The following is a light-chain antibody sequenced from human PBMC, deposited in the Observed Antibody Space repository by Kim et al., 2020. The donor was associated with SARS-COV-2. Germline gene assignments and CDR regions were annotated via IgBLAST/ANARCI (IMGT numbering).Light chain of an antibody. V-gene: IGKV1-39*01. Sequence: DIQMTQSPSSLSASVGDRLTITCRSSQSISSYLNWYQQKPGKAPKLLIYAASSLQSWVPSRFSGSGSGTDFTLTISSLQPEDFATYYCQQSYSAPRTFGQGTKVDIK. CDR1: QSISSY. CDR2: AAS. CDR3: QQSYSAPRT. J-gene: IGKJ1*01.